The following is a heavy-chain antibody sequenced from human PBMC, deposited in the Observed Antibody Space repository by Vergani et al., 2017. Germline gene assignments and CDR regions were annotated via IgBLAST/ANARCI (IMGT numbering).Heavy chain of an antibody. CDR3: ARKGNYYGSGSYPFDY. CDR1: GFTFSSSG. CDR2: IWYDGSNK. J-gene: IGHJ4*02. V-gene: IGHV3-33*01. D-gene: IGHD3-10*01. Sequence: QVQLVESGGGVVQPGRSLRLSCAASGFTFSSSGMHWVRQAPGKGLEWVAVIWYDGSNKYYADSVKGRFTISRDNSKSTLYLQMNSLRAEDTAVYYCARKGNYYGSGSYPFDYWGQGTLVTVSS.